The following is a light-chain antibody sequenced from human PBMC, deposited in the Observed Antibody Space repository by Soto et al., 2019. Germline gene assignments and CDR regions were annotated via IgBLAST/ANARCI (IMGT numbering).Light chain of an antibody. CDR3: QQYYTTPFT. CDR1: QNVLYKSNNRNY. Sequence: DIVMTQSPDSLAVSPGERATINCKSSQNVLYKSNNRNYLAWYQQKPGQPPKLLIYWASTRESGVPDRFSGSGSGTDFTLTIRCLQAEDVAVYYCQQYYTTPFTFGPGTKVDFK. J-gene: IGKJ3*01. CDR2: WAS. V-gene: IGKV4-1*01.